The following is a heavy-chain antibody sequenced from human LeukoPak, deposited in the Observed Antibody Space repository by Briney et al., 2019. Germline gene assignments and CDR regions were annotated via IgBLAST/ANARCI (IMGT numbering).Heavy chain of an antibody. CDR1: GYTFTSYA. J-gene: IGHJ6*02. CDR3: ARDGRFIVADYYYGMDV. D-gene: IGHD1-26*01. CDR2: INSANGNT. Sequence: ASVKVSCKASGYTFTSYAMNWVRQAPGQGLEWMGWINSANGNTKYSQKFQGRVTITRDTSASTAYMELSSLRSEDTAVYYCARDGRFIVADYYYGMDVWGQGTTVTVSS. V-gene: IGHV1-3*04.